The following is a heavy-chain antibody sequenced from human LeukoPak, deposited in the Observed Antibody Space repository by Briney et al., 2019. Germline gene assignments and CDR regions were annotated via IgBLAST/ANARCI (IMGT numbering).Heavy chain of an antibody. CDR1: GGSLSSYY. CDR3: ARIPPDSYYYYYMDV. Sequence: PSETLSLTCTVSGGSLSSYYWSWIRQPPGRGLEWIGYIYDSGSTKYNPSLKSRVTISVDTPKKQFSLKLTSVTAADTAVYYCARIPPDSYYYYYMDVWGKGTTVTVSS. J-gene: IGHJ6*03. V-gene: IGHV4-59*01. CDR2: IYDSGST.